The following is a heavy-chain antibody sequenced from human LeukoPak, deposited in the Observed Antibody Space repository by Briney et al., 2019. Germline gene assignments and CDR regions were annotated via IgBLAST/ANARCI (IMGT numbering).Heavy chain of an antibody. CDR3: ASGSLRQGYSYGSLDY. CDR1: GGSISSSSYY. CDR2: IYYSGST. J-gene: IGHJ4*02. D-gene: IGHD5-18*01. Sequence: SETLSLTCTVSGGSISSSSYYWGWIRQPPGKGLEWIGSIYYSGSTNYNPSLKSRVTISVDTSKNQFSLKLSSVTAADTAVYYCASGSLRQGYSYGSLDYWGQGTLVTVSS. V-gene: IGHV4-39*07.